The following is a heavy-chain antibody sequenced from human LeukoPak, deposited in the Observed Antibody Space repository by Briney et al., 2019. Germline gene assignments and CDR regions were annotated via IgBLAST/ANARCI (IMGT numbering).Heavy chain of an antibody. D-gene: IGHD1-26*01. V-gene: IGHV3-30*19. CDR2: ISYDGNNK. J-gene: IGHJ4*02. CDR3: ARNRGDYSVGEIDY. Sequence: QPGGSLRLSCAASGFTFSSYGMHWVRQAPGKGLEWVAVISYDGNNKYYADSVKGRFTISRDNSKNTLFLQMNSLRAEDTAVYYCARNRGDYSVGEIDYWGQGTLVTDSS. CDR1: GFTFSSYG.